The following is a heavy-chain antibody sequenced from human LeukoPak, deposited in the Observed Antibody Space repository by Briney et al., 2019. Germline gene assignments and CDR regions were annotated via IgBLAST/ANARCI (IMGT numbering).Heavy chain of an antibody. CDR3: ASLAQVRYSSGWYAPFQH. J-gene: IGHJ1*01. CDR1: GYTFTSYG. V-gene: IGHV1-18*01. CDR2: ISAYNGNT. D-gene: IGHD6-19*01. Sequence: ASVKVSCKASGYTFTSYGISWVRQAPGQGLEWMGWISAYNGNTNYAQKLQGRVTMTTDTSTSTAYMELRSLRSDDTAVYYCASLAQVRYSSGWYAPFQHWGQGTLVTVSS.